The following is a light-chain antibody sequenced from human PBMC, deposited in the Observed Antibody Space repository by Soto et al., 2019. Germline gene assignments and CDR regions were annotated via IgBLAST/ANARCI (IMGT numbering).Light chain of an antibody. CDR2: DVT. V-gene: IGLV2-11*01. CDR3: CSFVGSYSYV. J-gene: IGLJ1*01. Sequence: QSVLTQPRSVSGSPGQSVTISCTGTSSDVGRYDYVSWYQQHPGKAPKLIVYDVTERPSGVPDRFSGSKSGNTASLTISGLQAEDEADYSCCSFVGSYSYVFGTGTKVTVL. CDR1: SSDVGRYDY.